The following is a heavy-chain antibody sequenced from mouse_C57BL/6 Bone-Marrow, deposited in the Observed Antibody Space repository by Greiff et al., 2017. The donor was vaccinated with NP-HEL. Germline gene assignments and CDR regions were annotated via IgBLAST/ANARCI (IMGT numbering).Heavy chain of an antibody. J-gene: IGHJ3*01. CDR2: IDPSDSYT. D-gene: IGHD2-3*01. Sequence: VQLQQSGAELVMPGASVKLSCKASGYTFTSYWMHWVKQRPGQGLEWIGEIDPSDSYTNYNQKFKGKSTLTVDKSSSTAYMQLSSLTSEDSAVYYCAREGLLPFAYWGQGTLVTVSA. CDR3: AREGLLPFAY. V-gene: IGHV1-69*01. CDR1: GYTFTSYW.